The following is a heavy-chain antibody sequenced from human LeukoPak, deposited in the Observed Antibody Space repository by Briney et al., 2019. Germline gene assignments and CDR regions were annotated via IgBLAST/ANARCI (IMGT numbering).Heavy chain of an antibody. CDR3: ARVASGSYPYYYYGMDV. CDR2: ISSNGGST. Sequence: PGRSLRLSCAASGFTFSSYAMHWVRQAPGKGLEYVSAISSNGGSTYYANSVKGRFTISRDNSKNTLYLQMGSLRAEDMAVYYCARVASGSYPYYYYGMDVWGQGTTVTVSS. J-gene: IGHJ6*02. CDR1: GFTFSSYA. V-gene: IGHV3-64*01. D-gene: IGHD1-26*01.